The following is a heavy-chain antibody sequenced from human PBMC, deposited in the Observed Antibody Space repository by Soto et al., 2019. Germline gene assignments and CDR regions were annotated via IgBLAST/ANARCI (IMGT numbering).Heavy chain of an antibody. Sequence: QVQLVESGGGVVQPGRSLRLSCAASGFTFSSYAMHWVRQAPGKGLEWVAGISYDGSNKYYADSVKGRFTISRDNSKNTLYLQMNSLRAEDTAVYYCARDGRSYSNYLRWFDPWGQGTLVTVSS. V-gene: IGHV3-30-3*01. CDR1: GFTFSSYA. CDR2: ISYDGSNK. J-gene: IGHJ5*02. D-gene: IGHD4-4*01. CDR3: ARDGRSYSNYLRWFDP.